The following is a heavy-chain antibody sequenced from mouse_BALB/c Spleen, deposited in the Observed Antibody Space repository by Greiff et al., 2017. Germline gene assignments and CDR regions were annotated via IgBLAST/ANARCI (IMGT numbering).Heavy chain of an antibody. CDR1: GYTFTSYN. D-gene: IGHD1-1*02. V-gene: IGHV1-12*01. Sequence: QVQLKQPGAELVKPGASVKMSCKASGYTFTSYNMHWVKQTPGQGLEWIGAIYPGNGDTSYNQKFKGKATLTADKSSSTAYMQLSSLTSEDSAVYYCARRGNGPYYFDYWGQGTTLTVSS. CDR3: ARRGNGPYYFDY. CDR2: IYPGNGDT. J-gene: IGHJ2*01.